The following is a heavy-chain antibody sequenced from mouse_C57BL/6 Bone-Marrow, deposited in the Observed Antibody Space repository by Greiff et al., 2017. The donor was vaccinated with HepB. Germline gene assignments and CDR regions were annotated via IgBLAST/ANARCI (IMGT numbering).Heavy chain of an antibody. CDR1: GYTFTSYW. Sequence: VKLQQPGAELVKPGASVKLSCKASGYTFTSYWMQWVKQRPGQGLEWIGEIDPSDSYTNYNQKFKGKATLTVDTSSSTAYMQLSSLTSEDSAVYYCASLYSNGYFDVWGTGTRSPSPQ. J-gene: IGHJ1*03. V-gene: IGHV1-50*01. CDR3: ASLYSNGYFDV. CDR2: IDPSDSYT. D-gene: IGHD2-5*01.